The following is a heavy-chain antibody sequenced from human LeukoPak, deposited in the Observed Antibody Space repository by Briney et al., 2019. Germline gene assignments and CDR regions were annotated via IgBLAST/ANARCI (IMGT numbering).Heavy chain of an antibody. CDR2: ISGTGGTT. Sequence: GGSLRLSCAASGFTFSNYGMNWVRQAPGKGLEWVSRISGTGGTTFYADSVKGRFTISRDNSKNTLYLQMNSLRAEDTAVYYCATRLAMTGTYHFDYWGQGTLVTVSS. D-gene: IGHD6-19*01. CDR3: ATRLAMTGTYHFDY. CDR1: GFTFSNYG. J-gene: IGHJ4*02. V-gene: IGHV3-23*01.